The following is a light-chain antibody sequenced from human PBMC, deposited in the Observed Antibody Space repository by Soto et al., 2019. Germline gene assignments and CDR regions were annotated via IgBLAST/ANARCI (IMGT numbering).Light chain of an antibody. V-gene: IGLV1-44*01. Sequence: QSVLTQPPSASGTPGRRVTISCSGSSSNIGTYTVNWYQQLPGTAPKLLIYSNNQRPSGVPDRFSGSKSGTSASLAISGLQSEDESDYYCSTWDDSLNGLVFGTGTKVTVL. CDR2: SNN. CDR3: STWDDSLNGLV. CDR1: SSNIGTYT. J-gene: IGLJ1*01.